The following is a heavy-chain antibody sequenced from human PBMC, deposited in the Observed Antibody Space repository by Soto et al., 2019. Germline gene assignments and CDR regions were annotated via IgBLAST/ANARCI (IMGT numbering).Heavy chain of an antibody. CDR1: GFTFSTYG. J-gene: IGHJ4*02. CDR3: AKDGIAYCTYFGS. Sequence: QVQLLESGGGVVQPGRSLSLSCAASGFTFSTYGMHWVRQAPGKGLEWVAVISSDGSNKNYADSVKGRFTISRDNYKNTLNLQMNILRPEDTAVYYCAKDGIAYCTYFGSWGQGSLVTVS. V-gene: IGHV3-30*18. CDR2: ISSDGSNK. D-gene: IGHD2-21*01.